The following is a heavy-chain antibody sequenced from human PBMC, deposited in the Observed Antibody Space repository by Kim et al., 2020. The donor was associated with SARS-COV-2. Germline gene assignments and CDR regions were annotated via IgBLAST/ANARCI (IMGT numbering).Heavy chain of an antibody. CDR1: GGTFSSYT. V-gene: IGHV1-69*02. CDR2: IIPILGIA. CDR3: ASNMHQTRSSLGY. J-gene: IGHJ4*02. D-gene: IGHD3-16*01. Sequence: SVKVSCKASGGTFSSYTISWVRQAPGQGLEWMGRIIPILGIANYAQKFQGRVTITADKSTSTAYMELSSLRSEDTAVYYCASNMHQTRSSLGYWGQGTLVTVSS.